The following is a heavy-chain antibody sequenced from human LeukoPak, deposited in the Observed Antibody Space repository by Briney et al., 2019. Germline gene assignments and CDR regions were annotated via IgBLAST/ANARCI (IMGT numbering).Heavy chain of an antibody. Sequence: MTSETLSLTCTVSGDSISSTSYYWDWIRQPPGKGLEWIGSIYNSAPTLYNPSLKSRLTISVHTSKKQFSLKVSSVTAGDTAVYYCASRVYGMGSFNYWRQGTLVTVSS. V-gene: IGHV4-39*01. CDR3: ASRVYGMGSFNY. CDR2: IYNSAPT. D-gene: IGHD3-10*01. CDR1: GDSISSTSYY. J-gene: IGHJ4*01.